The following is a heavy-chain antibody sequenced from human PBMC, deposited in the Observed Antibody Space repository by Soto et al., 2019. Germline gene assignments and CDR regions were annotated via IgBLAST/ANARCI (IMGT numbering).Heavy chain of an antibody. CDR1: GDTFTSYG. V-gene: IGHV1-18*01. CDR3: ARDRRDYYDSSGYYFDY. J-gene: IGHJ4*02. CDR2: ISAYNGNT. Sequence: AAVKVSCKASGDTFTSYGISWVRQAPGQGLEWMGWISAYNGNTNYAQKLQGRVTMTTDTSTSTAYMELRSLRSDDTAVYYCARDRRDYYDSSGYYFDYWGQGTLVTVSS. D-gene: IGHD3-22*01.